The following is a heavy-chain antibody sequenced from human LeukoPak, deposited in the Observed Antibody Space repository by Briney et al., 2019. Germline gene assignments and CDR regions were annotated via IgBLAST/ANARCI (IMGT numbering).Heavy chain of an antibody. J-gene: IGHJ5*02. CDR3: AREPGFDSSGYLNWFDP. Sequence: SETLSLTCTVSGASTSSHFWSWMRQPPGKGLEWIGNIYIGGTTNYNPSLNSRVTMSLDTSKNQLSLQLTSVTAADTAVYYCAREPGFDSSGYLNWFDPWGQGTLVTVSS. CDR1: GASTSSHF. V-gene: IGHV4-59*11. D-gene: IGHD3-22*01. CDR2: IYIGGTT.